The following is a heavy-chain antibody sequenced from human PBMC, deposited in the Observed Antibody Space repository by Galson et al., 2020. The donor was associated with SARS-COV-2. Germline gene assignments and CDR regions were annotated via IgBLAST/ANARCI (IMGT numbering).Heavy chain of an antibody. CDR2: IYHSGST. V-gene: IGHV4-38-2*02. CDR1: GYSISSGYY. Sequence: SETLSLTCTVSGYSISSGYYWGWIRQPPGKGLEWIGSIYHSGSTYYNPSLKSRVTISVDTSKNQFSLKLSSVTAADTAVYYCAGGDLYYYDSSGQNGAFDIWGQGTMVTVSS. D-gene: IGHD3-22*01. J-gene: IGHJ3*02. CDR3: AGGDLYYYDSSGQNGAFDI.